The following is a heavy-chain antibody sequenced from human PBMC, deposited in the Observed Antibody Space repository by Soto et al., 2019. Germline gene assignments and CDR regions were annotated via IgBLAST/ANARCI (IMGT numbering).Heavy chain of an antibody. V-gene: IGHV1-69*13. CDR2: IIPIFGTA. J-gene: IGHJ4*02. CDR3: ARQHSEYSSGWYTT. D-gene: IGHD6-19*01. Sequence: SVKVSCKASGGTFSSYAISWVRQAPGQGLEWMGGIIPIFGTANYAQKFQGRVTITADESTSTAYMELSSLRSEDTAVYYCARQHSEYSSGWYTTWGQGTLVTVS. CDR1: GGTFSSYA.